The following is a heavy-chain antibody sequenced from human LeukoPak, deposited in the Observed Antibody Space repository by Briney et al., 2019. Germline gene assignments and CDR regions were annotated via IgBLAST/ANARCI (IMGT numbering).Heavy chain of an antibody. CDR2: IYHRDNT. CDR3: AGTHYDFWSAYLDS. J-gene: IGHJ4*02. Sequence: SETLSLTCTVSGASINYNYWSWVRQPPGKGLEWIGYIYHRDNTNYNPSLESRVAISLDTSRSQFSLKLRSVTAADTAVYYCAGTHYDFWSAYLDSWGQGTLVTVSS. CDR1: GASINYNY. V-gene: IGHV4-59*01. D-gene: IGHD3-3*01.